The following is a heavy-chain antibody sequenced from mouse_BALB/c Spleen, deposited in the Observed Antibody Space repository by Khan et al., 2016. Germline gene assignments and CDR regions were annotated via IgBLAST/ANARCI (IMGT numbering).Heavy chain of an antibody. CDR1: GFDFSRYW. CDR3: ASTVWYFDV. V-gene: IGHV4-1*02. Sequence: EVKLLESGGGLVQPGGSLKLSCAATGFDFSRYWMSWVRQAPGKGLEWIGEINPDSSTINYTPSLKDKFIISRDNAKNTLYLQMSKVRSEDTGLDFCASTVWYFDVWGAGTTVTVSS. J-gene: IGHJ1*01. CDR2: INPDSSTI.